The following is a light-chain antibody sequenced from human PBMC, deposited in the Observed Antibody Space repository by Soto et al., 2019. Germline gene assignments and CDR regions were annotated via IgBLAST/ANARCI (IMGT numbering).Light chain of an antibody. CDR1: QDIGKF. J-gene: IGKJ3*01. Sequence: DVQMIQSPSSLSASVGDRITITCQASQDIGKFLNWYQQKPGKAPKILIYDGSNLETGVPGRFSGGGSGTHFTFTISSLQPEDIGTYYCQQYDNVVFTFGPGTKVDLK. CDR3: QQYDNVVFT. CDR2: DGS. V-gene: IGKV1-33*01.